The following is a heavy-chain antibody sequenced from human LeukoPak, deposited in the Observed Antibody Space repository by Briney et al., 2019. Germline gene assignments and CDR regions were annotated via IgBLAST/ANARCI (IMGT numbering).Heavy chain of an antibody. CDR2: IKTDGSST. CDR3: AKDSHDYGDLVLGSEY. D-gene: IGHD4-17*01. V-gene: IGHV3-74*01. CDR1: GFTYSSYW. J-gene: IGHJ4*02. Sequence: PGGSLRLSCAASGFTYSSYWMYWVRQAPGKGLVWVSRIKTDGSSTSYADSVKGRFTISRDNAKNTVYLQMNSLRAEDTAVYYCAKDSHDYGDLVLGSEYWGQGTLVTVSS.